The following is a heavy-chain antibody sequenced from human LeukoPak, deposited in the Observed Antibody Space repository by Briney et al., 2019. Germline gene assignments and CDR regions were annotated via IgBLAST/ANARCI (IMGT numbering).Heavy chain of an antibody. CDR2: ISAYNGNT. V-gene: IGHV1-18*04. CDR1: GYTFTSYG. Sequence: ASVKVSCKASGYTFTSYGISWVRQAPGQGLEWMGWISAYNGNTNYAQKLLGRVTMTTDTSTSTAYMELRSLRSDDTAVYYCARDLEDIVVVPAAIMYFQHWGQGTLVTVSS. J-gene: IGHJ1*01. D-gene: IGHD2-2*02. CDR3: ARDLEDIVVVPAAIMYFQH.